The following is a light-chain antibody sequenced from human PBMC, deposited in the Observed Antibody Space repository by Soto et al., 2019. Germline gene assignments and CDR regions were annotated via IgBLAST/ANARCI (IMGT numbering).Light chain of an antibody. CDR3: HQRQGWPRT. Sequence: EIVVTQSPATRPSFPGGRVTLSCRSSQAVNTRLAWYQHKPGQAPRLLIYLASNRAAGVPARFSGSGSGKDFTLTISDVEAEDFAVYYCHQRQGWPRTFGPGTKVDIK. J-gene: IGKJ1*01. CDR2: LAS. V-gene: IGKV3-11*01. CDR1: QAVNTR.